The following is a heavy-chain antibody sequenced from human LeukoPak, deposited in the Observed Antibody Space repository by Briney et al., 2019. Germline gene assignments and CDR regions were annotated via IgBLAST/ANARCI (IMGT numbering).Heavy chain of an antibody. CDR1: GFTFSTYE. D-gene: IGHD5-18*01. CDR2: IGSSGSTI. J-gene: IGHJ4*02. CDR3: ARVGYSYGLGY. Sequence: GGSLRLSCEASGFTFSTYEMNWVRQTPGKGLEWVSCIGSSGSTIYYADSVKGRFTISRDNAKNSLYLQMNSLRAEDTAVYYCARVGYSYGLGYWGQGTLVTVSS. V-gene: IGHV3-48*03.